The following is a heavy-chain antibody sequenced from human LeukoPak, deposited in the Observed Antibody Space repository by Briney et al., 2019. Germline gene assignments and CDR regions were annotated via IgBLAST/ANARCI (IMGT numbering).Heavy chain of an antibody. V-gene: IGHV4-34*01. J-gene: IGHJ4*02. CDR1: GGSFSGYY. CDR3: ATSANYDILTGYLTH. Sequence: SETLSLTCAVYGGSFSGYYWSWIRHPPGKGLEWIGEIDHSGSTNYNPSLKSRVTISVDTSKNQFSLKLSSVTAADTAVYYCATSANYDILTGYLTHWGQGTLVTVSS. CDR2: IDHSGST. D-gene: IGHD3-9*01.